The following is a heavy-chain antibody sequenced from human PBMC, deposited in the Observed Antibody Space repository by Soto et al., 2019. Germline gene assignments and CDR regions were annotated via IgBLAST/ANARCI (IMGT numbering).Heavy chain of an antibody. CDR2: INAGNGNT. J-gene: IGHJ4*02. CDR1: GYTFTSYA. Sequence: QVQLVQSGAEVKKPGASVKVSCKASGYTFTSYAMHWVRQAPGQRLEWMGWINAGNGNTKYSQKFQGRVTITRDTSASTAYMELSSLRSEDTAVYYCTRVSGIAVAEVWGQGTLVTVSS. D-gene: IGHD6-19*01. CDR3: TRVSGIAVAEV. V-gene: IGHV1-3*01.